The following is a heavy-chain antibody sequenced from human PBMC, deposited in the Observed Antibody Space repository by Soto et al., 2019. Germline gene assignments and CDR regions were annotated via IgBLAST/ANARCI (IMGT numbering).Heavy chain of an antibody. D-gene: IGHD6-13*01. V-gene: IGHV3-64D*08. Sequence: GGSLRLSCSASGFTFSSYAMHWVRQAPGKGLEYVSAISSNGGSTYYADSVKGRFTISRDNSKNTLYLQMSSLRAEDTAGYYCVKDYSSSWYPAGYYYYGMDVWGQGTTVTVSS. CDR2: ISSNGGST. CDR3: VKDYSSSWYPAGYYYYGMDV. CDR1: GFTFSSYA. J-gene: IGHJ6*02.